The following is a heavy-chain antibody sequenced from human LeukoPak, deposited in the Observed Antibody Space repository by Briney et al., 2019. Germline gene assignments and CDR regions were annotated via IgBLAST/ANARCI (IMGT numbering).Heavy chain of an antibody. CDR1: GGSISSGGYY. V-gene: IGHV4-30-2*01. CDR2: IYHSGST. CDR3: ASGLVYDYYFDY. J-gene: IGHJ4*02. D-gene: IGHD5/OR15-5a*01. Sequence: SQTLSLTCTVSGGSISSGGYYWSWIRQPPGKGLEWIGYIYHSGSTYYNPSLKSRVTISVDRSKNQFSLKLSSVTAADTAVYYCASGLVYDYYFDYWGQGTLVTVSS.